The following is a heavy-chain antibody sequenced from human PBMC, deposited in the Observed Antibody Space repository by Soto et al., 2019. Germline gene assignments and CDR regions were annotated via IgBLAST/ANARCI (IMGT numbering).Heavy chain of an antibody. D-gene: IGHD3-3*01. V-gene: IGHV3-74*01. Sequence: LRLSCAASGFTFSSYWMHWVRQAPGKGLVWVSRINSDGSSTSYADSVKGRFTISRDNAKNTLYLQMNSLRAEDTAVYYCASPRITIFGGPGAMDVWGQGTTVTVSS. CDR2: INSDGSST. CDR3: ASPRITIFGGPGAMDV. J-gene: IGHJ6*02. CDR1: GFTFSSYW.